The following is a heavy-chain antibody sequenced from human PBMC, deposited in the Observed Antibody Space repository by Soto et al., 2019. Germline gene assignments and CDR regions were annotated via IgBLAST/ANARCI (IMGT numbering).Heavy chain of an antibody. J-gene: IGHJ3*02. CDR3: ARRRYFGAFDI. V-gene: IGHV5-10-1*01. Sequence: EVQLVQSGAELKKPGESLRISCKGSGYSFTTYWITWVRQMPGKGLEWMGKIDPSDSYTNYSPSFQGHVTISADKSITTAYLQWSSLKASDTAMYYCARRRYFGAFDIWGQGTMVTVSS. D-gene: IGHD1-26*01. CDR1: GYSFTTYW. CDR2: IDPSDSYT.